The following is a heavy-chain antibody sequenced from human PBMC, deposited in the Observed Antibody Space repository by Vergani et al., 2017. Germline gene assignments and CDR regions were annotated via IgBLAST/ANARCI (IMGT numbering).Heavy chain of an antibody. D-gene: IGHD2-2*02. CDR3: ATIGYRRWGYYFDY. CDR1: GDSISSNNC. V-gene: IGHV4-4*03. CDR2: TCHTEDT. J-gene: IGHJ4*02. Sequence: QVQLQESGPGLVKPPGTLSLTCAVSGDSISSNNCWTGVRQPPGKGLEGIGETCHTEDTKYSPSLKRRVTVSVDESRNLFSLRLNSVTAADTAVYYCATIGYRRWGYYFDYWGQGILVTVSS.